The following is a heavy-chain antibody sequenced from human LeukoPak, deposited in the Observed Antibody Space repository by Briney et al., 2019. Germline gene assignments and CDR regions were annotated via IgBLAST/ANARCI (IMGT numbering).Heavy chain of an antibody. V-gene: IGHV3-48*04. CDR2: ISSSSSPI. J-gene: IGHJ3*02. D-gene: IGHD2-2*01. Sequence: GGSLRLSCAASGFSSSTYSMNWVRQAPGEGLEWVSYISSSSSPIYYADSVKGRFTISRDNAKNSLYLQMNSLRAEDTAVYYCARLGYCTSTSCLNGRGAFDIWGQGTMVTVSS. CDR3: ARLGYCTSTSCLNGRGAFDI. CDR1: GFSSSTYS.